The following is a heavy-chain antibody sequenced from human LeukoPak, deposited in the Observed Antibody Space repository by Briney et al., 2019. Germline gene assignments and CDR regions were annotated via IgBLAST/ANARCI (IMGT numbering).Heavy chain of an antibody. CDR1: GYTFTSYY. V-gene: IGHV1-46*01. Sequence: ASVKVSCKASGYTFTSYYMHWVRQAPGQGLEWMGIINPGGGSTTYAQKFQGRVTMTRDTSTSTVYMELSSLRSEDTAVYYCARVRRGSGAFDIWGQGTMVTVSS. D-gene: IGHD1-14*01. CDR2: INPGGGST. J-gene: IGHJ3*02. CDR3: ARVRRGSGAFDI.